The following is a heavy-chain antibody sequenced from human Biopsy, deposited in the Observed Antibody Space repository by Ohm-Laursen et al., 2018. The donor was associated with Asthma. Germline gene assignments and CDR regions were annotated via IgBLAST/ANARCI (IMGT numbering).Heavy chain of an antibody. V-gene: IGHV3-23*01. Sequence: SLRLSCAASGFTFSNYAMSWVRQPPGKGLEWVSAISGSGGSTYYADSVKGRFTISRDNSKNTLHLQMNSLRAEDTAVYYCAAFPYGDYLPLDYWGQGTLVTVSS. CDR1: GFTFSNYA. D-gene: IGHD4-17*01. CDR2: ISGSGGST. CDR3: AAFPYGDYLPLDY. J-gene: IGHJ4*02.